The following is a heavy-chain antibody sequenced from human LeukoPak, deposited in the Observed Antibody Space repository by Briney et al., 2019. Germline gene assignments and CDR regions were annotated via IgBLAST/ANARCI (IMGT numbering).Heavy chain of an antibody. D-gene: IGHD6-6*01. CDR3: ARSRRSIHYFDY. CDR2: IYTSGST. V-gene: IGHV4-61*02. Sequence: SETLSLTCTVSGGSISSGSYYWSWIRQPAGKGLEWIGRIYTSGSTNYNPSLKSRVTISVDTSKNQFSLKLSSVTAADTAVYYCARSRRSIHYFDYWGQGTLVTVSS. CDR1: GGSISSGSYY. J-gene: IGHJ4*02.